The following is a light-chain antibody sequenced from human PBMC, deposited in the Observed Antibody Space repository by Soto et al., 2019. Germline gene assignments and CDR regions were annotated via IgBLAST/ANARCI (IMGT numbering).Light chain of an antibody. CDR3: SSYTGSSINTVV. Sequence: QSALTQPASVSGSPGQSITISCTGTSSDVGKYSYVSWYQQHPAKAPKLMIFEVSNRPSGVSDRFSGSKSGNTASLTISGLQAEDEADYHCSSYTGSSINTVVFGGGTKLTVL. CDR2: EVS. J-gene: IGLJ2*01. CDR1: SSDVGKYSY. V-gene: IGLV2-14*01.